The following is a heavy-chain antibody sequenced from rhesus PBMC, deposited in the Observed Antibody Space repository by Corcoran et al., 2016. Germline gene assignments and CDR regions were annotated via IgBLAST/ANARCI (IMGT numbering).Heavy chain of an antibody. Sequence: QLQLQESGPGLVKPSETLSVTCAVSGGSISSSYWSWIRPAPGKGREWIGYIYGSGSSTNYNPSLKSRVTLSVDTSKNQLSLKLSSVTTADTAVYYCARGRYYSGSYFDYWGQGVLVTVSS. CDR3: ARGRYYSGSYFDY. D-gene: IGHD3-16*01. J-gene: IGHJ4*01. V-gene: IGHV4-169*01. CDR1: GGSISSSY. CDR2: IYGSGSST.